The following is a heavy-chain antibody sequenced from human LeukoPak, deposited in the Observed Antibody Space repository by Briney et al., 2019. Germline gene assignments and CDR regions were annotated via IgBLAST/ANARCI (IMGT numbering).Heavy chain of an antibody. CDR2: IHYSGST. D-gene: IGHD3-16*01. J-gene: IGHJ6*03. CDR1: GGSISSYY. CDR3: ARVRSKDVWRSYGSYYYYYYMDV. V-gene: IGHV4-59*12. Sequence: SETLSLTCSVSGGSISSYYWSWIRQPPEKGLEWIGYIHYSGSTSYNPSLKSRVTMSVDTSKNQLSLKLSSVTAADTAVYYCARVRSKDVWRSYGSYYYYYYMDVWGKGTTVTISS.